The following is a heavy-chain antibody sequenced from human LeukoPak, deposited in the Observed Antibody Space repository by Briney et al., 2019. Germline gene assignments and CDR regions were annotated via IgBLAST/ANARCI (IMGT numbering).Heavy chain of an antibody. Sequence: SETLSLTCAVYVGSFSGYYWSWIRQPPGKGLEWIGEINHSGSTNYNPSRKRRVTISVDTSKHQFSLKLSSVTAADTAVYYCAVLPVTIVLQHWGQGTLVTVSS. CDR1: VGSFSGYY. V-gene: IGHV4-34*01. CDR3: AVLPVTIVLQH. D-gene: IGHD4-17*01. CDR2: INHSGST. J-gene: IGHJ1*01.